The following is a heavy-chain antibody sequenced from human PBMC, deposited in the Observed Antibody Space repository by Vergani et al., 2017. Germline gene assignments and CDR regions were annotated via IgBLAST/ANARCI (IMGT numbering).Heavy chain of an antibody. CDR3: ARGNYHGSATYVDP. Sequence: ELQLVESGGGLVQPGGSLRLSCAASGSTVSGNYMSWVRQAPGKGLEWVSHIYSGDETYYAESGKGRVTISRENSKNTLHLQINNLRVEDTAVYYCARGNYHGSATYVDPWGQGTMVTVSA. CDR2: IYSGDET. J-gene: IGHJ5*02. V-gene: IGHV3-66*02. D-gene: IGHD3-10*01. CDR1: GSTVSGNY.